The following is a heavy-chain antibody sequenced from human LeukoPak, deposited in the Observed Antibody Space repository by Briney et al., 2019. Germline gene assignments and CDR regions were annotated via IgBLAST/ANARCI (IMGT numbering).Heavy chain of an antibody. CDR1: GFTFGSYA. V-gene: IGHV3-30*04. D-gene: IGHD3-16*02. CDR2: ISYGGSNK. J-gene: IGHJ4*02. CDR3: ARDDAPNMITFGGVIGLFDY. Sequence: GRSLRLYCAASGFTFGSYAMHWVRQAPGKGLEWVAVISYGGSNKYYADSVKGRFTISRDNSKNMPYLQMNSLRAEDTAVYYCARDDAPNMITFGGVIGLFDYWGQGTLVTVSS.